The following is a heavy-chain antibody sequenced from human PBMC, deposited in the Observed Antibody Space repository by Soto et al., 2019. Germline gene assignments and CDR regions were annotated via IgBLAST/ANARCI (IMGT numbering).Heavy chain of an antibody. Sequence: QVRLQESGPGLVKASGTLSLTCALSGGSVNNRKWWTRVRQTPGKGLEWIGETFYRGDTNYNAFLKSRVTISIDKSRNQVSLILTSVTAADTAVYYCASHVVQRGYGAFDIWGQGPVVTVSS. CDR2: TFYRGDT. D-gene: IGHD6-13*01. J-gene: IGHJ3*02. CDR3: ASHVVQRGYGAFDI. V-gene: IGHV4-4*02. CDR1: GGSVNNRKW.